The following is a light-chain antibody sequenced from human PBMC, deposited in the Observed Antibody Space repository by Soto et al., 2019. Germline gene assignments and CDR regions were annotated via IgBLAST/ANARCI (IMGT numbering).Light chain of an antibody. V-gene: IGKV1-39*01. J-gene: IGKJ5*01. CDR2: AAS. CDR1: QIVSRY. CDR3: QQSYITPPIT. Sequence: DIQITQSPCSLCSLVGDIGAVTCRGSQIVSRYLNWYQHKPGKAPKLLINAASNLRSGVPSRFSGSGSGTDFTLTIDGLQPEDFAVYYCQQSYITPPITFGQGTRLEIK.